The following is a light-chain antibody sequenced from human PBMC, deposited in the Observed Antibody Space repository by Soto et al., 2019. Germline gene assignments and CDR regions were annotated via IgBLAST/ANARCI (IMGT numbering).Light chain of an antibody. V-gene: IGKV1-27*01. CDR1: QDISDH. CDR2: GAS. J-gene: IGKJ1*01. CDR3: QKYDRTPRT. Sequence: DFQMTQSPSSLSASVGARVTITCRASQDISDHLAWYQHKPGKVPELLIYGASTLQSGVPSRFSGGGSGTDFTLTISSLQPEDVATYYCQKYDRTPRTFGQGTKVELK.